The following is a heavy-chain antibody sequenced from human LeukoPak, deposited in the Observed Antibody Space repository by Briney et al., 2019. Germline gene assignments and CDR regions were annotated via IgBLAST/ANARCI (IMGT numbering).Heavy chain of an antibody. Sequence: GGSLRLSCAASGFTVSSNYMSWVRQAPGKGLEWVSVIYSGGSTYYADSVKGRFTISRDNSKNTLYLQMNSLRAEDTAVYYCARALEGTTVPYYFDYWGQGTLVTVSS. CDR1: GFTVSSNY. J-gene: IGHJ4*02. CDR3: ARALEGTTVPYYFDY. D-gene: IGHD4-17*01. CDR2: IYSGGST. V-gene: IGHV3-53*01.